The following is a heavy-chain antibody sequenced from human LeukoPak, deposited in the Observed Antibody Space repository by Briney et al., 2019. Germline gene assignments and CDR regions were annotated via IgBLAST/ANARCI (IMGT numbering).Heavy chain of an antibody. Sequence: GGSLRLSCAASGFTFSSYGMHWVRQAPGRGLEWVAVIWYDGSNKYYADSVKGRFTISRDNAKNSLYLRMNSLRAEDTAVYYCARDQDTAMVTLGAPHYYMDVWGKGTTVTVSS. CDR2: IWYDGSNK. CDR1: GFTFSSYG. CDR3: ARDQDTAMVTLGAPHYYMDV. J-gene: IGHJ6*03. V-gene: IGHV3-33*01. D-gene: IGHD5-18*01.